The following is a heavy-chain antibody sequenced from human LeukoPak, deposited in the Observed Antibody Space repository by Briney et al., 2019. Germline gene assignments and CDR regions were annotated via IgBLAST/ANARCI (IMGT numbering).Heavy chain of an antibody. J-gene: IGHJ4*02. CDR3: ARDGGFGVDTASFDY. Sequence: PSETLSLTCTVSGGSISSGGYYWSWIRQPPGKGLEWIGYIYHSGSTYYNPSLKSRVTISVDRSKNQFSLKLSSVTAADTAVYYCARDGGFGVDTASFDYWGQGTLVTVSS. CDR1: GGSISSGGYY. D-gene: IGHD5-18*01. V-gene: IGHV4-30-2*01. CDR2: IYHSGST.